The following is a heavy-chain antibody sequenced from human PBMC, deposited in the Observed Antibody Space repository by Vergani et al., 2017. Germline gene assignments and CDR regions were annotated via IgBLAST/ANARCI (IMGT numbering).Heavy chain of an antibody. Sequence: QLQLQESGPGLVKPSETLSLTCTVSGGSISSSSYYWGWIRQPPGKGLEWIGEINHSGSTNYNPSLKSRVTISVDTSKNQFSLKLSSVTAADTAVYYCARELYNWFDPWGQGTLVTVSS. CDR1: GGSISSSSYY. CDR2: INHSGST. J-gene: IGHJ5*02. V-gene: IGHV4-39*07. CDR3: ARELYNWFDP.